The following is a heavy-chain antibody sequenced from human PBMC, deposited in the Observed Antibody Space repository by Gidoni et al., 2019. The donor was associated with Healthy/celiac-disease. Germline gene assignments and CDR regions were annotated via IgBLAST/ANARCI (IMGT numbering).Heavy chain of an antibody. V-gene: IGHV3-72*01. CDR2: TRNKANSYTT. D-gene: IGHD1-26*01. Sequence: EVQLVESGGGLVQPGGSLRPSCAASGFSFSDHYMDWVRQAPGKGLEWVGSTRNKANSYTTEYAASVKGRFTISRDDSKNSLYLQMNSLKTEDTAVYYCARGEVGATLIDYWGQGTLVTVSS. CDR3: ARGEVGATLIDY. J-gene: IGHJ4*02. CDR1: GFSFSDHY.